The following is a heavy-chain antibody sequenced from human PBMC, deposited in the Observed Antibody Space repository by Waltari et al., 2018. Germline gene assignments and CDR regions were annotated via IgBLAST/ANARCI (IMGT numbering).Heavy chain of an antibody. Sequence: EVQLVESGGGLFQPGGSLSLSCAASGFTLDVSWMCWVGQAPGKGLEGVANVKDDGSEQNYVDSVKGRFTITRDNTKTILYMEMNNLRVEDTAVYYCARDRATRTGYVDYWGQGALVTVSS. CDR2: VKDDGSEQ. D-gene: IGHD2-2*01. J-gene: IGHJ4*02. V-gene: IGHV3-7*01. CDR1: GFTLDVSW. CDR3: ARDRATRTGYVDY.